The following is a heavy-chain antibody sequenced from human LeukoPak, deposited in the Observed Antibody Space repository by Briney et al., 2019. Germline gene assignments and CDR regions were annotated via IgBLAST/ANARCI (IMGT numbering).Heavy chain of an antibody. CDR2: ISSSGSTI. J-gene: IGHJ5*02. Sequence: GGPLRLSCAASGFTFSSYEMNWVRQAPGKGLEWVSYISSSGSTIYYADSVKGRFTISRDNAKNSLYLQMNSLRAEDTAVYYCARGVILTGYYRYNWFDPWGQGTLVTVSS. CDR1: GFTFSSYE. CDR3: ARGVILTGYYRYNWFDP. D-gene: IGHD3-9*01. V-gene: IGHV3-48*03.